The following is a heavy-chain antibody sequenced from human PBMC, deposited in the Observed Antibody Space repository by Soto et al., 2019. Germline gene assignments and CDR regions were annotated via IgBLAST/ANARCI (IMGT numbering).Heavy chain of an antibody. CDR1: GYTFTSYA. CDR2: INAGNGNT. CDR3: ARAGDEYGSGTYFDY. V-gene: IGHV1-3*01. J-gene: IGHJ4*02. Sequence: GALVKVSFKASGYTFTSYAMHWLRQAPGQRLEWMGWINAGNGNTKYSQKFQGRVTITRDTSASTAYMELSSLRSEDTAVYYCARAGDEYGSGTYFDYWGQGTLVTVSS. D-gene: IGHD3-10*01.